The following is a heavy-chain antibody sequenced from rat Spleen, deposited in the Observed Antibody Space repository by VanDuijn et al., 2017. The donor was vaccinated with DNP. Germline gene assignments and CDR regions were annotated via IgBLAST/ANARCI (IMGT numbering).Heavy chain of an antibody. Sequence: QVQLKESGPGLVQPSQTLSLTCTVAGFSLTRSNVHWVRQFPGKDMEWMGVIWNTGDTQYNSALKSRLSISKDTSKSQILLKLNSLQSEDTATYYCAKDRGTVATGAMDAWGQGTSVTVSS. J-gene: IGHJ4*01. D-gene: IGHD1-8*01. V-gene: IGHV2-41*01. CDR1: GFSLTRSN. CDR2: IWNTGDT. CDR3: AKDRGTVATGAMDA.